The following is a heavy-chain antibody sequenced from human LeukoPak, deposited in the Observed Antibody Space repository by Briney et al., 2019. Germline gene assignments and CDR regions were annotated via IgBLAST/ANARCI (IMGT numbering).Heavy chain of an antibody. CDR1: GGSFSGYY. V-gene: IGHV4-34*01. D-gene: IGHD6-13*01. CDR2: VNHSGST. CDR3: ARGSSSLEYFQH. J-gene: IGHJ1*01. Sequence: PSETLSLTCAVSGGSFSGYYWSWIRQPPGKGLEWIGEVNHSGSTNYNPSLKSRVTISVDTSKNQFSLKLSSVTAADTAVYYCARGSSSLEYFQHWGQGTLVTVSS.